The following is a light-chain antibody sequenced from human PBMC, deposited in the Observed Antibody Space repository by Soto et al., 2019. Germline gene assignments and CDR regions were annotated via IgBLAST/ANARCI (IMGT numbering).Light chain of an antibody. V-gene: IGLV2-14*01. CDR3: SSYTGTYTYV. CDR1: RSDVGDYNY. CDR2: EVS. J-gene: IGLJ1*01. Sequence: QPASVSGSPGQSITISCTGTRSDVGDYNYVSWYQQHPGRVPKLLIYEVSDRPSGVSNRFSGSKSGNTASLTISGLQAEDEAHYYCSSYTGTYTYVFGTGTKVTVL.